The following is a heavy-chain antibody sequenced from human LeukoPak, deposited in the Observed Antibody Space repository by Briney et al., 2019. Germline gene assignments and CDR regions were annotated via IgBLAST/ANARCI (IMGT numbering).Heavy chain of an antibody. Sequence: GSLRLSFAASGFPFSSYGMHWVRQAPGKGLEWVAFIRYDGSNKYYADSVKGRFTISRDNAKNTLYLQMNSLRAEDTAVYYCARGSNSGSYYGSEYFQHWGQGTLVTVSS. CDR2: IRYDGSNK. CDR3: ARGSNSGSYYGSEYFQH. D-gene: IGHD1-26*01. J-gene: IGHJ1*01. CDR1: GFPFSSYG. V-gene: IGHV3-30*02.